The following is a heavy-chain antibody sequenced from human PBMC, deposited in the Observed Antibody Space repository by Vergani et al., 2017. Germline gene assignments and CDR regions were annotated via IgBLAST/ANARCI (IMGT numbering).Heavy chain of an antibody. CDR3: ARDLRVWFGELLYFDY. CDR2: ISSSSSTI. CDR1: GFTFSSYS. D-gene: IGHD3-10*01. Sequence: EVQLVESGGGLVQPGGSLRLSCAASGFTFSSYSMNWVRQAPGKGLEWVSYISSSSSTIYYADSVKGRFTISRDNAKNSLYLQMNSLRAEDTAVYYCARDLRVWFGELLYFDYWGQGSLVTVSS. V-gene: IGHV3-48*01. J-gene: IGHJ4*02.